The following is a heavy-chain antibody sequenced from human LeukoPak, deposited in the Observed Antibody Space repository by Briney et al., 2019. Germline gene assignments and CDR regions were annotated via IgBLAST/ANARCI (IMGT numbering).Heavy chain of an antibody. CDR3: ARDRGYYDSSGPNWLDP. Sequence: SVKVSCKASGGTFSSYAISWVRQAPGQGLEWMGGIIPIFGTANYAQKFQGRVTITADKSTSTAYMELSSLRSEDTAVYYCARDRGYYDSSGPNWLDPWGQGTLVTVSS. V-gene: IGHV1-69*06. CDR1: GGTFSSYA. D-gene: IGHD3-22*01. J-gene: IGHJ5*02. CDR2: IIPIFGTA.